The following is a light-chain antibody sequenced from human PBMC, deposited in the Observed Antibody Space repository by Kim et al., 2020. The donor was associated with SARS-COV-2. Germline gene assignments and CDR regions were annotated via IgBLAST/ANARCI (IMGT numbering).Light chain of an antibody. CDR1: SGSIASSY. Sequence: VTISCTRSSGSIASSYVQGYQQRPGSAPTTLIYEDKQRPSGVPDRFSGSIDSSSNSASLTISGLKTEDEADYYCQSSDSSNLHVVFGGGTQLTVL. CDR3: QSSDSSNLHVV. J-gene: IGLJ2*01. V-gene: IGLV6-57*03. CDR2: EDK.